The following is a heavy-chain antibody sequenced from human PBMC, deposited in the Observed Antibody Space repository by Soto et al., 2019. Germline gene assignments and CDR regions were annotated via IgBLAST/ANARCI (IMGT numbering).Heavy chain of an antibody. Sequence: ASVKVSCKASGYTFTSYGISCGRQAPGQGREWMGWISAYNGNTKYAQNLQGRVTMTTDTSTSTAYMALRSLRSDDTDVYYCARGGYCSSTSCFVYYYYGMDVWGQGTTVTVSS. V-gene: IGHV1-18*04. CDR1: GYTFTSYG. J-gene: IGHJ6*02. CDR2: ISAYNGNT. D-gene: IGHD2-2*01. CDR3: ARGGYCSSTSCFVYYYYGMDV.